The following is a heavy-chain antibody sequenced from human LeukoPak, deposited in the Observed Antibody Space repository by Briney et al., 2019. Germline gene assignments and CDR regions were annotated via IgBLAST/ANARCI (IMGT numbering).Heavy chain of an antibody. CDR3: ASRYYDILTGSDYYYYGMDV. CDR2: IYSGGST. V-gene: IGHV3-66*01. CDR1: GFTVSSNY. J-gene: IGHJ6*02. Sequence: GSLRLSCAASGFTVSSNYMSWVRQAPGKGLEWVSVIYSGGSTYYADSVKGGFTISRDNSKNTLYLQMNSPRAEDTAVYYCASRYYDILTGSDYYYYGMDVWGQGTTVTVSS. D-gene: IGHD3-9*01.